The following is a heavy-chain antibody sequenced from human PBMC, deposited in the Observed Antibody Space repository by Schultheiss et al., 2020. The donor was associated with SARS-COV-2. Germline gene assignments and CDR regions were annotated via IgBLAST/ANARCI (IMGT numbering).Heavy chain of an antibody. CDR3: ARGTHYYDSSGYYSRVYYYGMDV. Sequence: SETLSLTCTVSGGSISSYYWSWIRQPPGKGLEWIGYIYYSGSTYYNPSLKSRVTISVDTSKNQFSLKLSSVTAADTAVYYCARGTHYYDSSGYYSRVYYYGMDVWGQGTTVTVSS. D-gene: IGHD3-22*01. CDR2: IYYSGST. V-gene: IGHV4-59*12. J-gene: IGHJ6*02. CDR1: GGSISSYY.